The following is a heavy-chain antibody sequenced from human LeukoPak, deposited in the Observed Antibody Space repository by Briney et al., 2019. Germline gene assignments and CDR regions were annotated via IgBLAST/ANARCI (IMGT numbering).Heavy chain of an antibody. J-gene: IGHJ4*02. CDR2: ISYDGSNK. V-gene: IGHV3-30*18. CDR1: GFTFSSYG. D-gene: IGHD6-19*01. CDR3: AKGSLRQWLVPGYY. Sequence: QPGRSLRLSCAASGFTFSSYGMHWVRQAPGKGLEWVAVISYDGSNKYYADSVKGRLTISRDNSKNTPYLQMNSLRAEDTAVYYCAKGSLRQWLVPGYYWGQGTLVTVSS.